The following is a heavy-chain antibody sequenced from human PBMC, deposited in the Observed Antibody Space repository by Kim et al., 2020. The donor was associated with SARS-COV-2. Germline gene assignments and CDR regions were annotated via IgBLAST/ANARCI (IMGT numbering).Heavy chain of an antibody. CDR2: INHSGST. D-gene: IGHD3-10*01. CDR3: ARGRVLWFGELYTSQGHYYGMDV. CDR1: GGSFSGYY. Sequence: SETLSLTCAVYGGSFSGYYWSWIRQPPGKGLEWIGEINHSGSTNYNPSLKSRVTISVDTSKNQFSLKLSSVTAADTAVYYCARGRVLWFGELYTSQGHYYGMDVWGQGTTVTVSS. J-gene: IGHJ6*02. V-gene: IGHV4-34*01.